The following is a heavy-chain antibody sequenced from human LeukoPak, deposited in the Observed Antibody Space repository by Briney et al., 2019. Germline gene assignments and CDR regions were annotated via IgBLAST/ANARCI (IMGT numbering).Heavy chain of an antibody. V-gene: IGHV1-2*02. Sequence: ASVKVSCKASGYTFTGYYMHWVRQAPGQGLEWMGWINPNSGGTNYAQKFQGRVTMTRDTSISTAYMELSRLRSDDTAVYYCAREWKTATVIYYFDYWGQGTLVTVSS. D-gene: IGHD5-18*01. J-gene: IGHJ4*02. CDR3: AREWKTATVIYYFDY. CDR1: GYTFTGYY. CDR2: INPNSGGT.